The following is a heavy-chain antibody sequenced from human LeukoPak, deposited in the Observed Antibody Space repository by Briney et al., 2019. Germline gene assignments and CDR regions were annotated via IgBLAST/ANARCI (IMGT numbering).Heavy chain of an antibody. CDR3: ANSLGSKNAFHI. Sequence: SETLPLTCTVSGGSISTQYWTWIRQPPGKGLEWIGNVYYTGSTNYNPSLKSRVSISVDTSKNQFSLKLTSVTAADTAVYYCANSLGSKNAFHIWGQGTMVTVSS. CDR1: GGSISTQY. V-gene: IGHV4-59*08. CDR2: VYYTGST. J-gene: IGHJ3*02. D-gene: IGHD4-11*01.